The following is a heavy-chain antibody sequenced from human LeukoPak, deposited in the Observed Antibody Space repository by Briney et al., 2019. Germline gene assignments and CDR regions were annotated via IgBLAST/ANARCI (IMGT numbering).Heavy chain of an antibody. V-gene: IGHV3-9*01. Sequence: GGSLRLSCAASGFTFNNYAMHWVRQAPGKGLEWVSGISWNSGSIGYADSVKGRFTISRDNAKNSLYLQMNSLRAEDTALYYCAKDKSTRRGIDYWGQGTLVTVSS. CDR3: AKDKSTRRGIDY. J-gene: IGHJ4*02. D-gene: IGHD3-16*01. CDR2: ISWNSGSI. CDR1: GFTFNNYA.